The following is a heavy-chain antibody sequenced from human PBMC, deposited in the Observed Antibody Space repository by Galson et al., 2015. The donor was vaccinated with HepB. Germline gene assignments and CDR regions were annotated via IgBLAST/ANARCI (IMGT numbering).Heavy chain of an antibody. D-gene: IGHD3-10*01. CDR3: ARDWGYEGYWYGSGSLDS. Sequence: SVKVSCKASGYTFTGYYIQWLRQAPGQGLEWIGWINPHRGDTNFAQKFQGSVTMTRDTSISTVYMELSSLRSDDTAVYYCARDWGYEGYWYGSGSLDSWGQGTPVTVSS. V-gene: IGHV1-2*04. CDR2: INPHRGDT. J-gene: IGHJ4*02. CDR1: GYTFTGYY.